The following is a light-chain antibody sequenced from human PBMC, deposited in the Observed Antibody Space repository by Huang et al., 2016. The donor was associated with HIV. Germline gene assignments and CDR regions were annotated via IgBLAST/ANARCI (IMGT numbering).Light chain of an antibody. CDR2: GAS. CDR3: QQSYISPLT. CDR1: QSISSS. J-gene: IGKJ4*01. Sequence: DIQMTQSPSSLSASIRDTVTITCRASQSISSSLNWYQQKPGQAPKFLIYGASTLQRCVPSRFSGSGSGTDFTLTITSLQPEDFATYYCQQSYISPLTFGGGTKVEIK. V-gene: IGKV1-39*01.